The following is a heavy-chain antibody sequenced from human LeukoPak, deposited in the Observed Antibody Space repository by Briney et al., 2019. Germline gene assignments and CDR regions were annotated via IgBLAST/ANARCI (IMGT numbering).Heavy chain of an antibody. D-gene: IGHD5-18*01. Sequence: ASVKVSCKASGGTFSSYAISWVRQAPGQGLEWMGWISAYNGNTNYAQKLQGRVTMTTDTSTSTAYMELRSLRSDDTAVYYCASIDTAMVKNAFDIWGQGTMVTVSS. J-gene: IGHJ3*02. V-gene: IGHV1-18*01. CDR1: GGTFSSYA. CDR2: ISAYNGNT. CDR3: ASIDTAMVKNAFDI.